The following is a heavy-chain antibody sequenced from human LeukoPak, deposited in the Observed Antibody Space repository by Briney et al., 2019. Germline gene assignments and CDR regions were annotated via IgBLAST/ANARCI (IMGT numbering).Heavy chain of an antibody. CDR2: IYYSGST. Sequence: SGTLSLTCTVSGGSISTYYWSWIRQPPGKGLEWIGYIYYSGSTNYNPSLKSRVTMSVDTSKNQFSLKLSSVTAADTAVYYCARGPGYSYGQTDYWGQGTLVTVSS. CDR1: GGSISTYY. V-gene: IGHV4-59*01. J-gene: IGHJ4*02. D-gene: IGHD5-18*01. CDR3: ARGPGYSYGQTDY.